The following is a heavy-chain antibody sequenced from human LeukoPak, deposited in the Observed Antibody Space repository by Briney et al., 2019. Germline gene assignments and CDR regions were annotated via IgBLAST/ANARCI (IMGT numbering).Heavy chain of an antibody. CDR1: GYTFTNYY. CDR3: ARWTTTYLDY. J-gene: IGHJ4*02. Sequence: ASVKVSCKASGYTFTNYYIHWVRQAPGQGLEWMGIINPSGGSTNFAQKFQGRVTMTTDTSTITVYMELSSLRSEDTAVYYCARWTTTYLDYWGQGALVTVSS. CDR2: INPSGGST. D-gene: IGHD4-11*01. V-gene: IGHV1-46*01.